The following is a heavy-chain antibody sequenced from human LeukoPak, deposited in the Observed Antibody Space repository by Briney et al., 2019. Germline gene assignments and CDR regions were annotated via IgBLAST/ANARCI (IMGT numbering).Heavy chain of an antibody. CDR2: IYSGGST. D-gene: IGHD2-2*01. J-gene: IGHJ6*02. Sequence: GGCLRLSCAASGFTVSSNYMSWVRRAPGKGLEWVSVIYSGGSTYYADSVKGRFTISRDNSKNTLYLQMNSLRAEDTAVYYCARAAARNYYYYYGMDVWGQGTTVTVSS. V-gene: IGHV3-53*01. CDR3: ARAAARNYYYYYGMDV. CDR1: GFTVSSNY.